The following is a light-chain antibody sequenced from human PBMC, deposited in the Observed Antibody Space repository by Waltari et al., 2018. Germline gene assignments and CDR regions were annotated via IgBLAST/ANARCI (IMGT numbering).Light chain of an antibody. J-gene: IGKJ4*01. CDR2: WAS. CDR1: QRVLNSSNNNNY. V-gene: IGKV4-1*01. Sequence: DIVMTQSPDSLAVSLGERATINCKSSQRVLNSSNNNNYLAWYQQKTGQPTKLVIYWASTRESGVPDRFSGSGSGTDFTLTISSLQAEDVAVYYCQHYYSSPLTFGGGTKVEIK. CDR3: QHYYSSPLT.